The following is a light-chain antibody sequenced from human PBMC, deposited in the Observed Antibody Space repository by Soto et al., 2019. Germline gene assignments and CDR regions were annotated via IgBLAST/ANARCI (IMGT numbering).Light chain of an antibody. CDR1: QGISTF. Sequence: DIEMTQSPSSVYTSVGYRVIITWWASQGISTFLNWYQQKPGKAPRLLIYAASRLQSGVPARFSGSGVETDFTLTISSLQPEDVATYYCQKYNSAPRTFGQGTKVDI. CDR3: QKYNSAPRT. J-gene: IGKJ1*01. V-gene: IGKV1-27*01. CDR2: AAS.